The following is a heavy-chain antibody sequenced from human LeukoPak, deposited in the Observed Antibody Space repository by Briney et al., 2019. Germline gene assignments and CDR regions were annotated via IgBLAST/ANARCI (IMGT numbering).Heavy chain of an antibody. V-gene: IGHV3-23*01. CDR2: ISGSGGST. Sequence: SAISGSGGSTYYADSVKGRFTISRDNSKNTLYLQMNSLRAEDTAVYYCAKDHYDSSGPVDYWGQGTLVTVSS. J-gene: IGHJ4*02. CDR3: AKDHYDSSGPVDY. D-gene: IGHD3-22*01.